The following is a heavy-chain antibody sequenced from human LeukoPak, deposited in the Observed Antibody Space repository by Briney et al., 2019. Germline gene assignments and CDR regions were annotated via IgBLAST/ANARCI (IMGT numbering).Heavy chain of an antibody. V-gene: IGHV1-2*02. D-gene: IGHD6-6*01. J-gene: IGHJ5*02. CDR3: AREGEEYSSSPSRGNWFDP. CDR2: INPNSGGT. CDR1: GYTFTGYY. Sequence: ASVKVSCKASGYTFTGYYMHWVRQAPGQGLEWMGWINPNSGGTNYAQKFQGRVTMTRDTSISTAYMELSRLRSDDTAVYYCAREGEEYSSSPSRGNWFDPWGQGTLVTVSS.